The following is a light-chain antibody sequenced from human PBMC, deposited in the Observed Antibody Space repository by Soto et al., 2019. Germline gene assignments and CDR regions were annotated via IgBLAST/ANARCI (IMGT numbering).Light chain of an antibody. CDR3: QQRSNWPPT. Sequence: ETVLTQSPATLSLSPGERATLSCRASQSVRRYLAWYQQKPGQAPRLLIYDSSNRATGIPARFSGSGSGTDFTLTISSLEPEDFALYYCQQRSNWPPTFGRGTKVEVK. V-gene: IGKV3-11*01. CDR2: DSS. J-gene: IGKJ1*01. CDR1: QSVRRY.